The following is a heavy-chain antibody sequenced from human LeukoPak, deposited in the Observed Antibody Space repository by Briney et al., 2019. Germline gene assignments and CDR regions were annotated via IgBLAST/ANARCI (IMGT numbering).Heavy chain of an antibody. V-gene: IGHV3-13*01. CDR3: ARAPTGHGGGIDY. Sequence: GGSLRLSCAASGFTFSSYDMHWVRHATGKGLEWVSAIGTAGDTYYPGSVKGRFTISRENAKNSLYLQMNSLRAGGTAVYYCARAPTGHGGGIDYWGQGTLVTVSS. D-gene: IGHD3-16*01. J-gene: IGHJ4*02. CDR1: GFTFSSYD. CDR2: IGTAGDT.